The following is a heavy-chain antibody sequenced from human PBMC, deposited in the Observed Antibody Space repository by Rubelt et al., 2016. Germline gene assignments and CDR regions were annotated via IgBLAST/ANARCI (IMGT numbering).Heavy chain of an antibody. D-gene: IGHD6-6*01. V-gene: IGHV1-18*01. J-gene: IGHJ2*01. CDR3: ARDRIRIAARQGWYFDL. Sequence: QVQLVQSGAEVKKPGASVKVSCKASGYTFTSYGISWVRQAPGQGLEWLGWISAYNGNPNYAQKRQGRVTMTTDTSRSTAYRGLRSLRSDDTAVYYCARDRIRIAARQGWYFDLWGRGTLVTVSS. CDR2: ISAYNGNP. CDR1: GYTFTSYG.